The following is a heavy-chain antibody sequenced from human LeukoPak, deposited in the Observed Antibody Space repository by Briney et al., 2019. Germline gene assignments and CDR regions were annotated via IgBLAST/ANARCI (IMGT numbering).Heavy chain of an antibody. D-gene: IGHD3-9*01. CDR2: IYYSGST. J-gene: IGHJ4*02. Sequence: PSETLSLTCTVSGGSISSYYWSGIRQPPGKGLEWIGYIYYSGSTNYNPSLKSRVTISVDTSKNQFSLKLSSVTAAETAVYYCARLPPLRYFDGSPPRSIDYWGQGTLVTVSS. V-gene: IGHV4-59*01. CDR3: ARLPPLRYFDGSPPRSIDY. CDR1: GGSISSYY.